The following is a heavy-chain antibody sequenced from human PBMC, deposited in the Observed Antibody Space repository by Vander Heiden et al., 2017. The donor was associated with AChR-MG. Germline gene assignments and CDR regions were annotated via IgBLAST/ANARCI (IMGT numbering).Heavy chain of an antibody. CDR3: ARDPAGGTGVSGV. J-gene: IGHJ6*02. CDR1: GYTFTSYD. D-gene: IGHD2-8*02. Sequence: QVQLVQSGAEATKPGASVKVSCKASGYTFTSYDINWVRHATGQGMGWMGWMNPNSGNTDYAQKVQGRVTMTRNTSISTAYMELSSLRSEDTAVYYCARDPAGGTGVSGVWGQGTTVTVSS. CDR2: MNPNSGNT. V-gene: IGHV1-8*01.